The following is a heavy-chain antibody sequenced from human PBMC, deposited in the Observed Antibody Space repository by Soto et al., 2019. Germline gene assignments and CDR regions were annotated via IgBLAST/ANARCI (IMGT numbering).Heavy chain of an antibody. CDR2: TYYRSKWYD. Sequence: PSQTLSLTCAISGDSVSSNSAAWNWIRQSPSRGFEWLGRTYYRSKWYDEYAVSVKGRITISPDTSKNHFSLQLNSVTPEDPAVYGCGRSGRGNGSWGRGTRITVSS. CDR3: GRSGRGNGS. CDR1: GDSVSSNSAA. J-gene: IGHJ5*02. D-gene: IGHD2-8*01. V-gene: IGHV6-1*01.